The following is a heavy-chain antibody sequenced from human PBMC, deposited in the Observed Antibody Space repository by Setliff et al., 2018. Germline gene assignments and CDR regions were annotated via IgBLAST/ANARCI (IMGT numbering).Heavy chain of an antibody. V-gene: IGHV1-8*02. D-gene: IGHD3-3*01. Sequence: ASVKVFCKASGYTFTGYYMHWVRQAPGQGLEWMGRINPNSGNTGYAQKFQGRVTMTRNTSISTAYMDLSSLRFEDTAVYYCARAQSWSGGPYYFDNWGQGTLVTVSS. J-gene: IGHJ4*02. CDR1: GYTFTGYY. CDR3: ARAQSWSGGPYYFDN. CDR2: INPNSGNT.